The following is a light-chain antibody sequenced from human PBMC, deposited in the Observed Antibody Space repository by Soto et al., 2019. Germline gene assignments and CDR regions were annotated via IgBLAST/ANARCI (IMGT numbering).Light chain of an antibody. J-gene: IGKJ5*01. V-gene: IGKV3-20*01. CDR3: QQYGASPIT. CDR2: GAS. Sequence: ETVLTQSPGALSLSPGERATLSCRASQSVLTKLAWYQHKPGQAPRLLVSGASSRATGIPDRFSGRGSGTDFTLIISRLEPEDFALYYCQQYGASPITFGQGTRLE. CDR1: QSVLTK.